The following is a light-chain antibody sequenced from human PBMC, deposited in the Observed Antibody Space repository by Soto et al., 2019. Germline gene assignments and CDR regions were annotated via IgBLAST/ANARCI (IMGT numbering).Light chain of an antibody. CDR1: QSVSSN. V-gene: IGKV3-15*01. Sequence: EIVMTQSPATLSVSPGERATLSCRASQSVSSNLAWYQQKPCQAPRLLMYGASTKATGIPDRLSGSGSGTEFTLTISSLQSEDFAVYYCQQHNNWPPWTFGQGTKVVIK. J-gene: IGKJ1*01. CDR2: GAS. CDR3: QQHNNWPPWT.